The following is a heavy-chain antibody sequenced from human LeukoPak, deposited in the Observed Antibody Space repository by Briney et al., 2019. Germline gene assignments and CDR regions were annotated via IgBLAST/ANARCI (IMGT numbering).Heavy chain of an antibody. CDR2: ISGSGDTT. CDR1: GFTFSDRY. V-gene: IGHV3-23*01. J-gene: IGHJ4*02. Sequence: GGSLRLSCVVSGFTFSDRYMDWVRQAPGKGLERVSHISGSGDTTYYADSVKGRFTISRDNSKNTLYLQMNSLRADDTAVYYCAKDMEGSVADYFDYWGQGTLVTVSS. D-gene: IGHD3-10*01. CDR3: AKDMEGSVADYFDY.